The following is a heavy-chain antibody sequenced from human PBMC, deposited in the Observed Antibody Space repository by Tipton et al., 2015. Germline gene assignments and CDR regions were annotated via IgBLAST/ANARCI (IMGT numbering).Heavy chain of an antibody. D-gene: IGHD6-6*01. Sequence: TLSLTCTVSGDFISSNNWSWLRQPPGEGLEWIGYIYYTGSTNYNPSLKSRVTMSVDTSKNQFSLNLNSVTAADTAVYYCASSSYHYYYGMDVWGQGTTVTVSS. V-gene: IGHV4-59*01. J-gene: IGHJ6*02. CDR1: GDFISSNN. CDR2: IYYTGST. CDR3: ASSSYHYYYGMDV.